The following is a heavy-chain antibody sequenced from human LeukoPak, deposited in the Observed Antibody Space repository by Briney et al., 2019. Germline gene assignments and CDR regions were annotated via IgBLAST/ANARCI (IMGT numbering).Heavy chain of an antibody. Sequence: GGSLRLSCAASGFTFSSYAMSWVRQAPGMGLEWVSAISGSGSSTYYADSVKGRFTISRDNSKNTLYLQMTSLRAEDTAVYYCAGYNCSSTRCYTGGFDYWGQGTLVTVSS. J-gene: IGHJ4*02. V-gene: IGHV3-23*01. CDR2: ISGSGSST. D-gene: IGHD2-2*02. CDR1: GFTFSSYA. CDR3: AGYNCSSTRCYTGGFDY.